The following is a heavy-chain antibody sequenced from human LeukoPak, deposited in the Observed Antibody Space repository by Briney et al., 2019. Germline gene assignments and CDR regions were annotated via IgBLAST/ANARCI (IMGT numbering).Heavy chain of an antibody. CDR3: ARTKQQLVLDAFDI. V-gene: IGHV3-20*04. Sequence: PGGSLRLSCAASGFTFSSYGMSWVRQAPGKGLEWVSGINWDGGSTGYADSVKGRFTISRDNAKNSLYLQMNSLRAEDTALYYCARTKQQLVLDAFDIWGQGTMVTVSS. J-gene: IGHJ3*02. D-gene: IGHD6-13*01. CDR1: GFTFSSYG. CDR2: INWDGGST.